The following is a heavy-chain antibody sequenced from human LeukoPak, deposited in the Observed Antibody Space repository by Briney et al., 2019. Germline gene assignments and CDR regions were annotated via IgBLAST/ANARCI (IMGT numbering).Heavy chain of an antibody. CDR1: GFTFSSYS. V-gene: IGHV3-21*01. CDR3: ARHIWSSSSRPFDY. CDR2: ISSSSSYI. Sequence: PGGSLRLSCAASGFTFSSYSMNWVRQAPGKGLEWVSSISSSSSYIYYADSVKGRFTISRDNAKNSLYLQMNSLRAEDTAVYYCARHIWSSSSRPFDYWGQGTLVTVSS. J-gene: IGHJ4*02. D-gene: IGHD6-6*01.